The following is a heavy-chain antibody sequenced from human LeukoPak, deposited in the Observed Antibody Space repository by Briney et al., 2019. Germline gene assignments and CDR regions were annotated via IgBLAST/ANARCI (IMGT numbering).Heavy chain of an antibody. J-gene: IGHJ6*02. V-gene: IGHV4-31*03. Sequence: PSQTLSLTCSVSGGSISTGGYYWSWIRQHPGKGLEWIGYIYDSGNTYYNPSLKSRVTISADTPKNQFSLKLGSVTVADSAVYYCARTNYGSGSTYGMGVWGQGTTVTVSS. CDR2: IYDSGNT. CDR3: ARTNYGSGSTYGMGV. CDR1: GGSISTGGYY. D-gene: IGHD3-10*01.